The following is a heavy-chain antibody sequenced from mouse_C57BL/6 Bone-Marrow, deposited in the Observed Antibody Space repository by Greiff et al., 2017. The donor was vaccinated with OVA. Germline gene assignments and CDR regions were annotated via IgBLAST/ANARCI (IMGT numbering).Heavy chain of an antibody. J-gene: IGHJ2*01. D-gene: IGHD1-1*01. CDR2: INPSSGYT. CDR3: ASYYGSNSYSFDY. Sequence: QVQLQQSGAELAKPGASVSLSCKASGYTFTSYWMHWVKQRPGQGLEWIGYINPSSGYTKYTQMFKDKATLTADKSSSTDYMQLSNLTYEDSAVYYCASYYGSNSYSFDYWGQGTTLTVSS. CDR1: GYTFTSYW. V-gene: IGHV1-7*01.